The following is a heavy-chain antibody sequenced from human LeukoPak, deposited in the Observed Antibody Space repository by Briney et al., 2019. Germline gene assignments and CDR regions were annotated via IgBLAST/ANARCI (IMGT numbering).Heavy chain of an antibody. J-gene: IGHJ4*02. D-gene: IGHD1-26*01. CDR1: GYTFTDYY. V-gene: IGHV1-18*04. CDR3: ARDGGGYSKWELLEVDFDY. Sequence: ASVKVSCTPSGYTFTDYYMHWVRQAPGQGLEWMGWISGYSGITNYAQKLQGRVTMTTDTSTSTAYMDLRSLRSDDTAVYYCARDGGGYSKWELLEVDFDYWGQGTLVTVSS. CDR2: ISGYSGIT.